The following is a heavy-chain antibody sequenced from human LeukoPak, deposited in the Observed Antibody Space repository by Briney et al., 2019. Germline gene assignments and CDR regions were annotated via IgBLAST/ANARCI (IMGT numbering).Heavy chain of an antibody. J-gene: IGHJ4*02. V-gene: IGHV1-69*04. Sequence: GASVTVSCKQSGGTFSSYAISWVRQGPGQGGEWRGRIIAILGIANYAQMFQGRGTITAEKMTSTAYMEMRRLREEGTRVYNCAREGIVVVPAALGYFDYWGQGTLVTVSS. CDR3: AREGIVVVPAALGYFDY. D-gene: IGHD2-2*01. CDR1: GGTFSSYA. CDR2: IIAILGIA.